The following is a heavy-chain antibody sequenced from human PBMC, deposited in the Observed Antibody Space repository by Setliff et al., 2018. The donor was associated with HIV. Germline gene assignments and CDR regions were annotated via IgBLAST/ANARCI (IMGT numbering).Heavy chain of an antibody. Sequence: ASVKVSCKVSGYTLTELSMHWVRQAPGKGLEWMGGSDPEDGNKMYAQKLQGRVTMTEDTSTDTAYMELCSLRSEDTAVYYCATGKLSGSGSPIYNWFDPWGQGTLVTVSS. V-gene: IGHV1-24*01. J-gene: IGHJ5*02. CDR3: ATGKLSGSGSPIYNWFDP. CDR1: GYTLTELS. CDR2: SDPEDGNK. D-gene: IGHD3-10*01.